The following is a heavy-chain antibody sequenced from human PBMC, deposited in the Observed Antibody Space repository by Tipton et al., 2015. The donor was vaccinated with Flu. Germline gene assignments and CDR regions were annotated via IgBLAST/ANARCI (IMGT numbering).Heavy chain of an antibody. J-gene: IGHJ4*02. V-gene: IGHV4-61*02. D-gene: IGHD3-22*01. Sequence: LRLSCTVSGGSISSGSYYWSWIRQPAGKGLEWIGRIYTSGSTNYNPSLKSRVTISVDTSKNPFSLKLSSVTAADTAVYYCARYYYESSGYPQGAYYFDYWGQGTLVTVSS. CDR3: ARYYYESSGYPQGAYYFDY. CDR2: IYTSGST. CDR1: GGSISSGSYY.